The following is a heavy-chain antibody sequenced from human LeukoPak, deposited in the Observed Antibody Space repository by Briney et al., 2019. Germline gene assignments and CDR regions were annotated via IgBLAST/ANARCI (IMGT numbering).Heavy chain of an antibody. D-gene: IGHD5-18*01. CDR2: AGWAGGTT. J-gene: IGHJ4*02. Sequence: GGSLRLSCATSGFNFDRYTIHWVRQAPGKGLEWVSLAGWAGGTTYYSDSVRGRFTISRDSGKNSVYLQMNSLTTDDTAFYFCARELDTMFFDYWGQGALVTVSS. CDR3: ARELDTMFFDY. CDR1: GFNFDRYT. V-gene: IGHV3-43*01.